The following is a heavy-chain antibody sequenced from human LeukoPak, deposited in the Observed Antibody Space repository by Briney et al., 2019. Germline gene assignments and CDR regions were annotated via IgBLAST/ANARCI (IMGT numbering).Heavy chain of an antibody. V-gene: IGHV4-39*01. J-gene: IGHJ4*02. Sequence: SETLSLTCTVSGGSISSGSFYWGWIRQPPGKGLEWIGSIFYSGSTYYNPSLKSRVTFFVDTSKNQFSLKLSSVTAADTTVYYCARSLGDDSSRDYWGQGTLVTVSS. CDR1: GGSISSGSFY. CDR2: IFYSGST. CDR3: ARSLGDDSSRDY. D-gene: IGHD3-22*01.